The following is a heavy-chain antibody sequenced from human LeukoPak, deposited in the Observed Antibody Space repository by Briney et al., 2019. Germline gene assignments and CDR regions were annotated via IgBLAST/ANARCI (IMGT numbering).Heavy chain of an antibody. CDR2: ISSSSSTI. Sequence: GGSLRLSCAASGFTSSSYSMNWVRQAPGKGLEWVSYISSSSSTIYYADSVKGRFTISRDNAKNSLYLQMNSLRAEDTAVYYCARVTPSYYYDSSGPTELDYWGQGTLVTVSS. D-gene: IGHD3-22*01. CDR3: ARVTPSYYYDSSGPTELDY. V-gene: IGHV3-48*01. CDR1: GFTSSSYS. J-gene: IGHJ4*02.